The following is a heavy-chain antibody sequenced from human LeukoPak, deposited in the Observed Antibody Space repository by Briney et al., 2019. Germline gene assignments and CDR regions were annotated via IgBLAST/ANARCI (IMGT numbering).Heavy chain of an antibody. CDR1: GGSISSSSYY. Sequence: SETLSLTCTVSGGSISSSSYYWGWIRQPPGKGLEWIGSIYYSGSTYYNPSLKSRVTISVDTSKNQFSLKLSSVTAADTAVYYCARHALPELWVDYWGQGTLVTVSS. V-gene: IGHV4-39*01. J-gene: IGHJ4*02. D-gene: IGHD5-18*01. CDR3: ARHALPELWVDY. CDR2: IYYSGST.